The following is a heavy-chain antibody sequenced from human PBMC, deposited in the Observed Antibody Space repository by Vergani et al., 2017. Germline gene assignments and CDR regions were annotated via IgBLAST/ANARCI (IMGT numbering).Heavy chain of an antibody. D-gene: IGHD1-14*01. Sequence: QVQLQESGPGLVKPSETLSLTCTVSGGSVSSGSYYWSWIRQPAGKGLEWIGYIYYSGSTNYNPSLKSRVTISVDTSKNQFSLKLSSVTAADTAVYYWTTKPAAGTRGYCNYWGQGTLVTVSS. V-gene: IGHV4-61*10. CDR2: IYYSGST. J-gene: IGHJ4*02. CDR1: GGSVSSGSYY. CDR3: TTKPAAGTRGYCNY.